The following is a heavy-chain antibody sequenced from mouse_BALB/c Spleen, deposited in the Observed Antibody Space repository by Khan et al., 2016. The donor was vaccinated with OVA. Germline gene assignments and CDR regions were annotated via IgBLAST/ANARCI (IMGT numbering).Heavy chain of an antibody. V-gene: IGHV1S132*01. CDR2: IFPGTGTT. Sequence: QVQLQQSGAELVKPGASVTLSCKTSGYTFTSYWIQWVKQRPGQGLGWIGQIFPGTGTTYYNENFKGKATLTVDTSANTAYMQFSSLTSEDSADYFCARGYFGNDEFVYWGQGTLVTVSA. D-gene: IGHD2-2*01. J-gene: IGHJ3*01. CDR3: ARGYFGNDEFVY. CDR1: GYTFTSYW.